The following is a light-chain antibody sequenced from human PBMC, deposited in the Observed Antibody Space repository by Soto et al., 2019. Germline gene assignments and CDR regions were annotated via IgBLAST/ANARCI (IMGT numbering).Light chain of an antibody. Sequence: QSALTQPASVSGSPGQSITNSCTGTSSDVGGYNYVSWYQQLPGKAPKLMIYDVSVRPSGVSNRVSGSKSGNTASQTISGLQAEDEADYYCSSYTSSSLYVFGTGTKLTVL. CDR1: SSDVGGYNY. CDR2: DVS. J-gene: IGLJ1*01. V-gene: IGLV2-14*01. CDR3: SSYTSSSLYV.